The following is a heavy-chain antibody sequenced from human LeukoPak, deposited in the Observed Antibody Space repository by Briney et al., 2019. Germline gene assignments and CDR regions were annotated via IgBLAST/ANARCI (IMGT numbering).Heavy chain of an antibody. Sequence: GASVKVSCKXSGYTFTGYYMHWVRQAPGQGLEWMGWINPNSGGTNYAQKFQGRVTMTRDTSISTAYMELSRLRSDDTAVYYCATEGFESSSSVDYWGQGTLVTVSS. CDR3: ATEGFESSSSVDY. CDR1: GYTFTGYY. CDR2: INPNSGGT. V-gene: IGHV1-2*02. D-gene: IGHD6-6*01. J-gene: IGHJ4*02.